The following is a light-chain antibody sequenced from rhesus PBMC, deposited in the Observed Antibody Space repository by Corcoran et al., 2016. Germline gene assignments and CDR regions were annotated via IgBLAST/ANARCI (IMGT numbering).Light chain of an antibody. CDR2: DAS. CDR3: LQHNSYPLT. CDR1: QGISSY. J-gene: IGKJ4*01. Sequence: DIQMTQSPSSLSASVGDRVTITCRASQGISSYLNWFQQKPGKALKLLIYDASSLESGVPSRFSGSGSGTDFTLTISSLQPEDFAAYYCLQHNSYPLTFGGGTKVEIK. V-gene: IGKV1S19*01.